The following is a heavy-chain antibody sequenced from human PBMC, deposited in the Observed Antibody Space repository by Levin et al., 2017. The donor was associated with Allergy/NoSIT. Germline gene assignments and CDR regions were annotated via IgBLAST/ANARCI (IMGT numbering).Heavy chain of an antibody. CDR2: ISYDGSNK. Sequence: GGSLRLSCAASGFTFSSYAMHWVRQAPGKGLEWVAVISYDGSNKYYADSVKGRFTISRDNSKNTLYLQMNSLRAEDTAVYYCARSKYPRYYYGMDVWGQGTTVTVSS. CDR1: GFTFSSYA. J-gene: IGHJ6*02. CDR3: ARSKYPRYYYGMDV. V-gene: IGHV3-30*04. D-gene: IGHD2-2*01.